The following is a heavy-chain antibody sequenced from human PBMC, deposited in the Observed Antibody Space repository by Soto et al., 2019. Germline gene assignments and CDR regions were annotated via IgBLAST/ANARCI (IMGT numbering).Heavy chain of an antibody. CDR1: GFTFSRFD. CDR3: ARGDEGLFDYGMDV. V-gene: IGHV3-13*01. D-gene: IGHD2-21*02. J-gene: IGHJ6*02. Sequence: GGSLRLSCAASGFTFSRFDMHWVRQVAGKGLEWVSTIGSAGDTYFSDSVRGRFTISRGNGKNSLYLQMNSLRAGDTAVYYCARGDEGLFDYGMDVCGQGTTVT. CDR2: IGSAGDT.